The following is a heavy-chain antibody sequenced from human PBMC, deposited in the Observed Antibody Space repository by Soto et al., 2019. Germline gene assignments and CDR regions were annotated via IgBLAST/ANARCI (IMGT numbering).Heavy chain of an antibody. V-gene: IGHV4-59*01. CDR3: ATDTSASETSYYDGMDM. CDR1: GASISSYY. J-gene: IGHJ6*02. CDR2: IYYSGST. Sequence: SETLSLTCDVSGASISSYYWNWIRQPPGKGLEWIGCIYYSGSTHYNPSLSSRVTISVDTSKNQISLKLTSVTAADTAVYYCATDTSASETSYYDGMDMGGQGTTVTVSS. D-gene: IGHD3-10*01.